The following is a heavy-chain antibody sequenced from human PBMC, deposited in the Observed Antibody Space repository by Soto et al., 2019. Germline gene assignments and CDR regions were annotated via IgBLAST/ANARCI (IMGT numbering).Heavy chain of an antibody. CDR1: GGSFSGYY. D-gene: IGHD3-22*01. Sequence: SETLSLTCAVYGGSFSGYYWSWIRQPPGKGLEWIGEINHSGSTNYNPSLKSRVTISVDTSKNQFSLKLSSVTAADTAVYYCARGSYYYDSSGYYKFVRTYYFDYWGQGTLVTVSS. J-gene: IGHJ4*02. V-gene: IGHV4-34*01. CDR3: ARGSYYYDSSGYYKFVRTYYFDY. CDR2: INHSGST.